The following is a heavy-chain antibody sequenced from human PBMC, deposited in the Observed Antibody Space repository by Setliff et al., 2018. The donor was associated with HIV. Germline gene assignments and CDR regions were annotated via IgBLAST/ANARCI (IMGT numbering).Heavy chain of an antibody. CDR3: ARGVNFDY. V-gene: IGHV4-34*01. CDR1: GGSISGYY. CDR2: INHSGST. Sequence: SETLSLTCAVYGGSISGYYWSWIRQSPGKGLEWIGEINHSGSTNFNPSLKSRVTISLDTSKNQFSLRLSSVTAADTAIYYCARGVNFDYWGQGTQVTVSS. J-gene: IGHJ4*02.